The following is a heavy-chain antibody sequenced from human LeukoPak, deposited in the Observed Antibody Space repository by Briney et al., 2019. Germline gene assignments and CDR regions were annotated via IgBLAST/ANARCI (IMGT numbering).Heavy chain of an antibody. D-gene: IGHD3-16*01. V-gene: IGHV3-23*01. CDR1: GFTFSSYA. J-gene: IGHJ4*02. CDR2: ISGSGGST. CDR3: EKDYAYFDY. Sequence: GGSLRLSCAASGFTFSSYAMSWVRQAPGNGLEWVSAISGSGGSTYYADSVKGRFTISRDNSKDTLYLQMNSLRAEDTAVYYCEKDYAYFDYWGQGTLVTVSS.